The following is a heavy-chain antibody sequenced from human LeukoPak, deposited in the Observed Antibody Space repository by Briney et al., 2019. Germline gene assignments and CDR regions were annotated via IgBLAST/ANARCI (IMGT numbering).Heavy chain of an antibody. CDR1: GFTFSSYD. CDR3: ARGRSQAFY. D-gene: IGHD3-3*02. Sequence: GGSLRLSCAASGFTFSSYDMNWVRQAPGKGLEWVSYIGSSGTTIFYADSVRGRFTISRDNAKNSLYLQMNSPRAEDTALYYCARGRSQAFYWGQGTLVTVSS. J-gene: IGHJ4*02. CDR2: IGSSGTTI. V-gene: IGHV3-48*03.